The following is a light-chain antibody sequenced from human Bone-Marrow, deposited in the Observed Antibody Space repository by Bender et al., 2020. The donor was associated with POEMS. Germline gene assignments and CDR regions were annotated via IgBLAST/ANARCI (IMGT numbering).Light chain of an antibody. V-gene: IGLV1-47*01. CDR2: RNN. J-gene: IGLJ3*02. CDR1: SSNIGSNY. CDR3: AAWDDSLSASL. Sequence: QSVLTQTPSASGTPGQRVTISCSGSSSNIGSNYVYWYQQLPGTAPKLLIYRNNQRPLGVPDRFSGSKSGTSASLAISGLRSEDEADYYCAAWDDSLSASLFGGGTKLNVL.